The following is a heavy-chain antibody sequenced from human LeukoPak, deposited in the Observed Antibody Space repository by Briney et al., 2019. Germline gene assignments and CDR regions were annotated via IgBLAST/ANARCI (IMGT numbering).Heavy chain of an antibody. CDR2: IYYSGST. V-gene: IGHV4-59*01. D-gene: IGHD3-22*01. J-gene: IGHJ4*02. CDR1: GGSISSYY. CDR3: AREEHDSSGYYLN. Sequence: PSETLSLTCTVSGGSISSYYWSWIRQPPGKGLEWIGYIYYSGSTNYNPSLKSRVTISVDTSENQFSLKLSSVTAADTAVYYCAREEHDSSGYYLNWGQGTLVTVSS.